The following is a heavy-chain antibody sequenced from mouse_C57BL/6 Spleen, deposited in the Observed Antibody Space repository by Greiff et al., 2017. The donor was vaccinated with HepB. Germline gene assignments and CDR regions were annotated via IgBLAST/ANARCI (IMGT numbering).Heavy chain of an antibody. D-gene: IGHD2-4*01. Sequence: QVQLKASGAELVKPGASVKISCKASGYAFSSYWMNWVKQRPGKGLEWIGQIYPGDGDTNYNGKFKGKATLTADKSSSTAYMQLSSLTSEDSAVYFGARLYYDSYYYAMDYWGQGTSVTVSS. V-gene: IGHV1-80*01. CDR3: ARLYYDSYYYAMDY. CDR1: GYAFSSYW. CDR2: IYPGDGDT. J-gene: IGHJ4*01.